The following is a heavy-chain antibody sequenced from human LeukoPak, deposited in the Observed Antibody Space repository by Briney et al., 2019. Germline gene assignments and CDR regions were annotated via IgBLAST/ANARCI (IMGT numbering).Heavy chain of an antibody. D-gene: IGHD2-2*02. CDR3: ARQSYCSSTSCYIGPYYYYYYGMDV. J-gene: IGHJ6*02. Sequence: SETLSLTCTVSGGSISSYYWSWIRQPPGKGLEWIGYIYYSGSTNYSPSLKSRVTISVDTSKNQFSLKLSSVTAADTAVYYCARQSYCSSTSCYIGPYYYYYYGMDVWGQGTTVTVSS. CDR1: GGSISSYY. V-gene: IGHV4-59*08. CDR2: IYYSGST.